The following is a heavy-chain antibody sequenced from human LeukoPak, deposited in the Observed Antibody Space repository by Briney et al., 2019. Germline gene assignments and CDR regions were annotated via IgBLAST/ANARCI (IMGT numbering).Heavy chain of an antibody. V-gene: IGHV4-59*01. CDR2: IYYSGST. CDR1: GCSISSYY. D-gene: IGHD3-10*01. Sequence: SETLSLTCTVSGCSISSYYWSWIRQPPGKGLEWIGYIYYSGSTNYNPSLKSRVTISVDTSKNQFSLKLSSVTAADTAVYYCARDAPPGVWFGELSTRSDAFDIWGQGTMVTVSS. CDR3: ARDAPPGVWFGELSTRSDAFDI. J-gene: IGHJ3*02.